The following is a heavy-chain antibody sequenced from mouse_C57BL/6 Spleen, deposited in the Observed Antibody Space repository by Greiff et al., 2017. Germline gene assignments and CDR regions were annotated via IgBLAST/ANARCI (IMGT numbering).Heavy chain of an antibody. CDR3: ARGLRRYFDV. Sequence: QVHVKQSGAELAKPGASVKLSCKASGYTFTSYWMHWVKQRPGQGLEWIGYINPSSGYTKYNQKFKDKATLTADKSSSTAYMQLSSLAYEDSAVYYCARGLRRYFDVWGTGTTVTVSS. D-gene: IGHD2-2*01. V-gene: IGHV1-7*01. CDR2: INPSSGYT. J-gene: IGHJ1*03. CDR1: GYTFTSYW.